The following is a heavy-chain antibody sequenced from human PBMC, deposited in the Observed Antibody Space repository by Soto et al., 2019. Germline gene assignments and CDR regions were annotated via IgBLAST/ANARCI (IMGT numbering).Heavy chain of an antibody. J-gene: IGHJ3*01. Sequence: GGSLRLSCAVSGLTFSSYEMNWVLQAPEKXLEWVSFISPSGSTIYADSVKGRFTISRDNAKNSLYLQMNSLRAEDTAVYYCARGGYCDTTTCYRLNAFDVWGQGTVATVSS. CDR3: ARGGYCDTTTCYRLNAFDV. D-gene: IGHD2-2*01. V-gene: IGHV3-48*03. CDR1: GLTFSSYE. CDR2: ISPSGST.